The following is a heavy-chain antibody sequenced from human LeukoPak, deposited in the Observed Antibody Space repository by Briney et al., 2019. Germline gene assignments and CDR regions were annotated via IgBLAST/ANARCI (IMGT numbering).Heavy chain of an antibody. D-gene: IGHD6-13*01. CDR1: GFTFSSYA. CDR2: ISGSGGST. J-gene: IGHJ4*02. CDR3: AKDRGREYSSSWKYFDY. V-gene: IGHV3-23*01. Sequence: AGGSLRLSCAASGFTFSSYAMSWVRQAPGKGLEWVSAISGSGGSTYYADSVKGRFTISRDNSKNTLYLQMNSLRAEDTAVYYCAKDRGREYSSSWKYFDYWGQGTLVIVSS.